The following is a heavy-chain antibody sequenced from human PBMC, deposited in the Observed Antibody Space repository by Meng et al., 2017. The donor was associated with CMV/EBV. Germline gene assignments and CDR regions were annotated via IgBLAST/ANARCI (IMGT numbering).Heavy chain of an antibody. CDR2: IYSTGGT. V-gene: IGHV4-4*07. J-gene: IGHJ4*02. CDR1: GGFFSGFF. D-gene: IGHD3-22*01. Sequence: QRRQQGSGPGLVKRSETLSPTCSVSGGFFSGFFRTWIRQPAGKGLEWIGRIYSTGGTNYNPSFESRVTISLDGSNNQFSLKLNSVTAADTAIYYCARERGDDSGYNFDSWGQGTLVTVSS. CDR3: ARERGDDSGYNFDS.